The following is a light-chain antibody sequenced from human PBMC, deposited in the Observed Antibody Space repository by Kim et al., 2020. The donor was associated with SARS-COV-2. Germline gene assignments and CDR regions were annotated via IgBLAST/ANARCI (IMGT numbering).Light chain of an antibody. CDR1: SSDVGGYNY. Sequence: QSALTQPPSASGSPGQSVTISCTGTSSDVGGYNYVSWYQQHPGKAPKLMIYEVSKRPSGVPDRFSGSKSGNTASLTVSGLQAEDEADYYCSSYAGSNFWVFGGGTQPTVL. CDR3: SSYAGSNFWV. CDR2: EVS. J-gene: IGLJ2*01. V-gene: IGLV2-8*01.